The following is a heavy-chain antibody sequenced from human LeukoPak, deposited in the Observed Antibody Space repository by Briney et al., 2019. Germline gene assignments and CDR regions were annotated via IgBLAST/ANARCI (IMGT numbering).Heavy chain of an antibody. CDR3: AREEWNLQYSRYDWTYYFDY. Sequence: SVKVSSKASGGTSSSYAISWVRQAPGQGIDWMGWVTPILGTANYAQKFQGRVTITADKSTSTAYMELSRLRSEDTAVYYCAREEWNLQYSRYDWTYYFDYWGQGTLVTVSS. D-gene: IGHD5-12*01. V-gene: IGHV1-69*04. CDR1: GGTSSSYA. CDR2: VTPILGTA. J-gene: IGHJ4*02.